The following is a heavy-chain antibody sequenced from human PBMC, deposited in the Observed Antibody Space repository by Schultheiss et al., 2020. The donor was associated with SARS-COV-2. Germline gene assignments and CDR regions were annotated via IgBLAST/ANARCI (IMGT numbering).Heavy chain of an antibody. CDR2: ISGDGGST. CDR3: ARRSTWYAFDY. V-gene: IGHV3-43*02. Sequence: GGSLRLSCAASGFTFDDYAMHWVRQAPGKGLEWVSLISGDGGSTYYADSVKGRFTFSRDNSKNTLYLQMNSLRAEDTAVYYCARRSTWYAFDYWGQGTLVTVSS. J-gene: IGHJ4*02. CDR1: GFTFDDYA. D-gene: IGHD6-13*01.